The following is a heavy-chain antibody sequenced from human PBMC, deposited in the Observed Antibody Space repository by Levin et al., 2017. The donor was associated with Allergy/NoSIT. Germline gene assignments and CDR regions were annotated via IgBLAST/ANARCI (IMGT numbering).Heavy chain of an antibody. CDR1: GFTFSDYY. V-gene: IGHV3-11*01. J-gene: IGHJ4*02. CDR2: MSGSSSTI. Sequence: GGSLRLSCAASGFTFSDYYMSWVRQAPGKGLEWVSYMSGSSSTIYYADSVKGRFTISRDNAKNPLYLQMNSLRAEDTAVYYCARGSQVTVTAGLDYWGQGTLVTVSS. D-gene: IGHD2-21*02. CDR3: ARGSQVTVTAGLDY.